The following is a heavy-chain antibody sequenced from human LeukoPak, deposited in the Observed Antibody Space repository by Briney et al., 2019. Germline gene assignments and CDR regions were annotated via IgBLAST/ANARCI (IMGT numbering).Heavy chain of an antibody. Sequence: GGSLRLSCATSGFPFETNAMSWVRQAPGKGLEWVATIGNTETFYADSVTGRFTISRDNSKNTVNLQMNRLRVEDTAIYYCAKDWIQFDRVFDCFDSWGQGTLVTVSS. J-gene: IGHJ4*02. CDR3: AKDWIQFDRVFDCFDS. V-gene: IGHV3-23*01. D-gene: IGHD5-18*01. CDR2: IGNTET. CDR1: GFPFETNA.